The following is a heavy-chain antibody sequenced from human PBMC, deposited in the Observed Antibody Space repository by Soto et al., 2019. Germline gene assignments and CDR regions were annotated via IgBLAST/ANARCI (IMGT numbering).Heavy chain of an antibody. CDR2: NLPLFNIS. D-gene: IGHD3-10*01. CDR3: ARRRLGYGSSYFHL. V-gene: IGHV1-69*01. Sequence: QVQLVQSGAEVKKPGSSVKVSCKASGGAFSSYAISWVRQAPGQGLEWMGGNLPLFNISNYAQKFQGRVTITADEPTCPAYMDLSHLTSEDTAVYYCARRRLGYGSSYFHLRGRGTLITVSS. J-gene: IGHJ2*01. CDR1: GGAFSSYA.